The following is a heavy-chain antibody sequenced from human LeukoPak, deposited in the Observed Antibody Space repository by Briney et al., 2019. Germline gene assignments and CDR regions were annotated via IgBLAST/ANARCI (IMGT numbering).Heavy chain of an antibody. J-gene: IGHJ3*02. CDR1: GGSISSYY. D-gene: IGHD2-15*01. CDR2: IYYSGST. CDR3: ARVVVRTSKGAFDI. Sequence: PSETLSLTCTVSGGSISSYYWSWIRQPPGKGLEWIGYIYYSGSTYYNPSLKSRVTISVDTSKNQFSLKLSSVTAADTAVYYCARVVVRTSKGAFDIWGQGTMVTVSS. V-gene: IGHV4-59*12.